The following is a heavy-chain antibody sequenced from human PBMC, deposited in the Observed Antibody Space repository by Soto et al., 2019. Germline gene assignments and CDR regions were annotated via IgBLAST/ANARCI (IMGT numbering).Heavy chain of an antibody. J-gene: IGHJ4*02. CDR1: GLTFSSYA. CDR3: AKALEDIVVVPAAISFDY. D-gene: IGHD2-2*01. CDR2: ISGSGGST. V-gene: IGHV3-23*01. Sequence: PGGSLRLSCAASGLTFSSYAMSWIRQATGKGLEWVSAISGSGGSTYYADSVKGRFTISRDNSKNTLYLQMNSLRAEDTAVYYCAKALEDIVVVPAAISFDYWGQGTLVTVSS.